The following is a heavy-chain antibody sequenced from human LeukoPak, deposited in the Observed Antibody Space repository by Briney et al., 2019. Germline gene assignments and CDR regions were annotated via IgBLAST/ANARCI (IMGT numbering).Heavy chain of an antibody. CDR2: ISAYNGNT. Sequence: ASVKVSCKASGYTFTSYGIGWVRQAPGQGLEWMGWISAYNGNTNYAQKLQGRVTMTTDTSTSTAYMELRSLRSDDTAVYYCARDAITIFGVVTPFDPWGQGTLVTVSS. D-gene: IGHD3-3*01. CDR3: ARDAITIFGVVTPFDP. V-gene: IGHV1-18*01. J-gene: IGHJ5*02. CDR1: GYTFTSYG.